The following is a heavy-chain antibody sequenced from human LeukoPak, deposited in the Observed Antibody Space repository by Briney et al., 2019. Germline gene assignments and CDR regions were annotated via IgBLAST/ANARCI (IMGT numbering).Heavy chain of an antibody. Sequence: SETLSLTCTVSGGSISSYYWSWIRQPPGKGLEWIGYIYYSGSTNYNPSLKSRVTISVDTSKNQFSLKLSSVPAADTAVYYCARGYGDYGQEYFQHWGQGTLVTVSS. J-gene: IGHJ1*01. CDR2: IYYSGST. CDR3: ARGYGDYGQEYFQH. V-gene: IGHV4-59*01. D-gene: IGHD4-17*01. CDR1: GGSISSYY.